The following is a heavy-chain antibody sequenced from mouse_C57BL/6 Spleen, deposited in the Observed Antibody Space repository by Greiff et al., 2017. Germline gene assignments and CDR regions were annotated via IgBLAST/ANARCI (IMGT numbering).Heavy chain of an antibody. CDR1: GYTFTSYG. D-gene: IGHD1-1*01. J-gene: IGHJ2*01. CDR3: ARLSYYGSSFYFDY. Sequence: QVQLKQSGAELARPGASVKLSCKASGYTFTSYGISWVKQRTGQGLEWIGEIYPRSGNTYYNEKFKGKATLTADKSSSTAYMELRSLTSEDSAVYFCARLSYYGSSFYFDYWGQGTTLTVSS. CDR2: IYPRSGNT. V-gene: IGHV1-81*01.